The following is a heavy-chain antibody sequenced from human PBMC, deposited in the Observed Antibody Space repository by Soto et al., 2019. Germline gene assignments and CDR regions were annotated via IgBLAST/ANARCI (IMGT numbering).Heavy chain of an antibody. CDR1: GFIFSNYA. CDR3: TKGGIPRRYNIPKVDFDY. Sequence: EVHLLESGGDLVQRGGSLRLSCAASGFIFSNYAMSWVRQAPGKGLEWVSGISGSGATTYYPDSVKGRFTISRDNSKNTLHLQMNRLRAEDTAVYYCTKGGIPRRYNIPKVDFDYWGQGSLVTVSS. D-gene: IGHD1-1*01. V-gene: IGHV3-23*01. CDR2: ISGSGATT. J-gene: IGHJ4*02.